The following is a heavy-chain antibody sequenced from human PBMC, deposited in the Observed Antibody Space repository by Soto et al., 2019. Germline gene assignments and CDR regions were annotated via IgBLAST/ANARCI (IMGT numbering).Heavy chain of an antibody. V-gene: IGHV3-23*01. J-gene: IGHJ6*02. Sequence: GGSLRLSCAASGFTFINYSMSWVRQAPGKGLEWVSGMNSGGRSYYADSVKGRFTISRDTSKNMLYLQMNSLRADDTAVFYCAKALQYSSSRDYFYYGMDVWGQGTTVTVS. D-gene: IGHD6-6*01. CDR2: MNSGGRS. CDR3: AKALQYSSSRDYFYYGMDV. CDR1: GFTFINYS.